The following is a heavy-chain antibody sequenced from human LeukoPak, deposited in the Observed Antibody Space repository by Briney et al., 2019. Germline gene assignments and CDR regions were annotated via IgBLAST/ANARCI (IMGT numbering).Heavy chain of an antibody. CDR2: IIPIFGTA. V-gene: IGHV1-69*13. J-gene: IGHJ6*03. Sequence: SVKVSCKASGGTFSSYAISWVRQAPGQGLEWMGGIIPIFGTANYAQKFQGRVTITADESTSTAYMELSSLRSEDTAVYYWARNAPQEDTAMVTSLLYYYYYMDVWGKGTTVTVSS. CDR1: GGTFSSYA. CDR3: ARNAPQEDTAMVTSLLYYYYYMDV. D-gene: IGHD5-18*01.